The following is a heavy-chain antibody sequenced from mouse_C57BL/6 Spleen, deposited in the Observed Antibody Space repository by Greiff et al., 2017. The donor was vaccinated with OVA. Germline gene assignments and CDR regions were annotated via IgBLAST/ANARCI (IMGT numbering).Heavy chain of an antibody. CDR3: TRGGAYYSNLFDY. CDR2: IDPETGGT. J-gene: IGHJ2*01. Sequence: QVQLKESGAELVRPGASVTLSCKASGYTFTDYEMPWVKQTPVHGLEWIGAIDPETGGTAYNQKFKGKAILTADKSSSTAYMELRSLTSEDSAVYYCTRGGAYYSNLFDYWGQGTTLTVSS. V-gene: IGHV1-15*01. CDR1: GYTFTDYE. D-gene: IGHD2-5*01.